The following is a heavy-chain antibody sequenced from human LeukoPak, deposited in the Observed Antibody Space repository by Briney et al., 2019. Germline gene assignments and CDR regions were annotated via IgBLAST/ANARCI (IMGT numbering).Heavy chain of an antibody. CDR2: IRNKAYGGTT. D-gene: IGHD4-17*01. CDR1: GFTFGDYA. V-gene: IGHV3-49*03. Sequence: PGGSLRLSCAASGFTFGDYAMSWFRQAPGKGLEWVGLIRNKAYGGTTEYAASVKGRFTISRDDSKSIAYLQMNSLKVEDTAVYYCTSFKYGDNLRYWGQGTLVTVSS. CDR3: TSFKYGDNLRY. J-gene: IGHJ4*02.